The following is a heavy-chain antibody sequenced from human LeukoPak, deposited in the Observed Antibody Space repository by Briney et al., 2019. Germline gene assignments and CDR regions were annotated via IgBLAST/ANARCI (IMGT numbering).Heavy chain of an antibody. CDR1: GGSISSGSYH. CDR3: AGGGFGPFDY. V-gene: IGHV4-61*09. Sequence: SETLSLTCTVSGGSISSGSYHWSWIRQPAGKGLEWFGQIYTSGNTNYNPSLKSRVTISVDTSKNQFSLNLSSVTAADTAVYYCAGGGFGPFDYWGQGTLVTVSS. D-gene: IGHD2-15*01. J-gene: IGHJ4*02. CDR2: IYTSGNT.